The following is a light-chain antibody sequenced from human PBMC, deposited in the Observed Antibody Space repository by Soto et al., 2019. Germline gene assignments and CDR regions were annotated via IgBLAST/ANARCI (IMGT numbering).Light chain of an antibody. Sequence: DIVMTQSPDSLPVSLGERATINFKSSQSVLSSSNNQNHLAWYQQKPGQPPRLLIYWASTRESGVPDRFSGGGSGTDFTLTISSLQAEDVAVYYCQQYYTTPLTFGGGTNVDIK. CDR2: WAS. CDR3: QQYYTTPLT. CDR1: QSVLSSSNNQNH. J-gene: IGKJ4*01. V-gene: IGKV4-1*01.